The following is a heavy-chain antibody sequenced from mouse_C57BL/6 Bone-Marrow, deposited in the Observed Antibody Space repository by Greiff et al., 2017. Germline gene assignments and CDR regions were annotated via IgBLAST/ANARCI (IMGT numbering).Heavy chain of an antibody. CDR1: GFTFSSYA. D-gene: IGHD1-1*01. V-gene: IGHV5-4*03. J-gene: IGHJ4*01. CDR3: ARVYYGSSYYYAMDY. CDR2: ISDGGSYT. Sequence: EVNVVESGGGLVKPGGSLKLSCAASGFTFSSYAMSWVRQTPEKRLEWVATISDGGSYTYYPDNVKGRFTISRDNAKNNLYLQMSHLKSEDTAMYYCARVYYGSSYYYAMDYWGQGTSVTVSS.